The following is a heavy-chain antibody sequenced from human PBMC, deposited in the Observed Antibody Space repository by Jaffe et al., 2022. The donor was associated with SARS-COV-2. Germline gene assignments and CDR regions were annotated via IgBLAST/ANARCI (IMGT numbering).Heavy chain of an antibody. V-gene: IGHV3-33*01. D-gene: IGHD3-16*01. J-gene: IGHJ6*02. CDR2: IWYDGSNK. CDR3: ARDGFGDYVWGSGGDYYGMDV. Sequence: QVQLVESGGGVVQPGRSLRLSCAASGFTFSSYGMHWVRQAPGKGLEWVAVIWYDGSNKYYADSVKGRFTISRDNSKNTLYLQMNSLRAEDTAVYYCARDGFGDYVWGSGGDYYGMDVWGQGTTVTVSS. CDR1: GFTFSSYG.